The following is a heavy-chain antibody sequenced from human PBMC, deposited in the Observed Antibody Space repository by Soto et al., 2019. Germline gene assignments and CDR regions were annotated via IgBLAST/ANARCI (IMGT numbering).Heavy chain of an antibody. D-gene: IGHD6-19*01. V-gene: IGHV3-30*18. CDR3: AKELSGSGWYVDS. CDR1: GFTFSNYA. J-gene: IGHJ4*02. Sequence: QVQLVESGGGVVQPGRSLRVSCAASGFTFSNYAMHWVRQAPGKGLEWVAIISHKGSNKFYADSVEGRFTISRDNSINMLYLHMNSLRPEDTTVYFCAKELSGSGWYVDSWGQGTLVTVSS. CDR2: ISHKGSNK.